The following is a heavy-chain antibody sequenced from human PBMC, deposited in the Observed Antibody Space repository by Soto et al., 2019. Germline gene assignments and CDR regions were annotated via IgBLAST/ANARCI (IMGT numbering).Heavy chain of an antibody. CDR3: ARDRGASSGYYPYWFDP. V-gene: IGHV1-69*12. Sequence: QVQLVQSGAEVKKPGSSVKVSCKASGGTFSSYAITWVRQAPGQGLEWMGGIIPIFGTANYAQKFQGRVTITADESTSTAYMELSSLRSEDTAVYYCARDRGASSGYYPYWFDPWGQGNLVTVSS. CDR2: IIPIFGTA. CDR1: GGTFSSYA. J-gene: IGHJ5*02. D-gene: IGHD3-22*01.